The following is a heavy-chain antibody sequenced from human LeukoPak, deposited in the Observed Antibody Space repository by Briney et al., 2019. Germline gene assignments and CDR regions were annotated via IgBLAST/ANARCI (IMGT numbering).Heavy chain of an antibody. Sequence: ASVKVSCKASGGTFSSYAISWVRQAPGQGLEWMGRIIPTLGIANYAQKFQGRVTITADKSTSTAYMELSSLRSEDTAVYYCARGSSLAPDTNYGMDVWGQGTTATVSS. CDR1: GGTFSSYA. CDR2: IIPTLGIA. CDR3: ARGSSLAPDTNYGMDV. V-gene: IGHV1-69*04. D-gene: IGHD6-13*01. J-gene: IGHJ6*02.